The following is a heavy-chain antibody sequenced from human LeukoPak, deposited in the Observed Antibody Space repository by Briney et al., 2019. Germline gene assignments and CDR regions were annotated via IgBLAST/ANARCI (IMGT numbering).Heavy chain of an antibody. V-gene: IGHV4-30-2*01. CDR2: IYHSGST. CDR3: ARSAYGDPLLFDY. J-gene: IGHJ4*02. CDR1: GGSISSGGYS. Sequence: PSETLSLTCAVSGGSISSGGYSWSWIRQPPGKGLEWIGYIYHSGSTYYNPSLKSRVTISVDRSKNQFSLKLSSVTAADTAVYYCARSAYGDPLLFDYWGQGTLVTVSS. D-gene: IGHD4-17*01.